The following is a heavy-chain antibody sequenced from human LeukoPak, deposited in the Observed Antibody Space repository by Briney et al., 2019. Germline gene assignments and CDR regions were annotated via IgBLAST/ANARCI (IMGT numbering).Heavy chain of an antibody. CDR3: ASFHSSSWYRYFDY. CDR1: GGSISTYY. J-gene: IGHJ4*02. V-gene: IGHV4-4*07. CDR2: MYISGET. Sequence: SETLSLTCTVSGGSISTYYWSWIRQPAGKGLEWIGRMYISGETNYNPSLKSRVTMSLDTSKNQFSLKLSSVTAADTAVYYCASFHSSSWYRYFDYWGQGTLVTVSS. D-gene: IGHD6-13*01.